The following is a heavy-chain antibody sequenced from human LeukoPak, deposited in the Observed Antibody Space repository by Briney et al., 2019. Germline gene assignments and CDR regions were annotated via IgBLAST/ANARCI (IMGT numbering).Heavy chain of an antibody. CDR1: GFIFDDYT. CDR2: ISWDGGST. J-gene: IGHJ4*02. Sequence: PGGSLRLSCAASGFIFDDYTMHWVRQTPGKGLEWVCLISWDGGSTNYADSVKGRFTISRDNSKNSLYLQKNSLKTEDTALYYCTKGDGLATGFDFWGQGTLVTVSS. V-gene: IGHV3-43*01. CDR3: TKGDGLATGFDF. D-gene: IGHD6-13*01.